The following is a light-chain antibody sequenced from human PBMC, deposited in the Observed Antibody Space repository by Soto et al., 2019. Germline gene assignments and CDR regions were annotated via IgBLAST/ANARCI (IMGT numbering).Light chain of an antibody. CDR1: SSDIGAYSY. V-gene: IGLV2-14*01. CDR2: DVS. Sequence: QSALTQPASVSGSPGQSITISCTGTSSDIGAYSYVSWYQQHPGKAPKLMIYDVSNRPSGVSNRFSGSKSGNTASLTISGLQADDEGDYYCSSYASSRPYVVFGGGTKVTV. CDR3: SSYASSRPYVV. J-gene: IGLJ2*01.